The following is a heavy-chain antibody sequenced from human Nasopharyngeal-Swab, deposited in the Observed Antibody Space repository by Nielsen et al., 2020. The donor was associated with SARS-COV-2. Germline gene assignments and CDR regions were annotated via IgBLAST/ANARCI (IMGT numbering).Heavy chain of an antibody. Sequence: VRQAPGKGLEWVSVIYSGGSTYYADSVKGRFTISRDNSKNTLYLQMNSLRAEDTAVYYCARDHRGYGSGSYTDYWGQGTLVTVSS. V-gene: IGHV3-53*01. CDR3: ARDHRGYGSGSYTDY. CDR2: IYSGGST. D-gene: IGHD3-10*01. J-gene: IGHJ4*02.